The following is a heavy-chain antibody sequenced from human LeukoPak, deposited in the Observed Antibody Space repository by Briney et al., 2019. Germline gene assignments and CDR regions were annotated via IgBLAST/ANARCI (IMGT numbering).Heavy chain of an antibody. D-gene: IGHD2-2*01. CDR2: MNPHSDNT. V-gene: IGHV1-8*01. Sequence: ASVKVSCKASGYTFTSYDINWVRQATGQELEWMGWMNPHSDNTAYAQKFQGRVTMTKNTSISTAYMELSSLRSEDTAVYYCARALYHTFDYWGQGTLVTVSS. CDR3: ARALYHTFDY. J-gene: IGHJ4*02. CDR1: GYTFTSYD.